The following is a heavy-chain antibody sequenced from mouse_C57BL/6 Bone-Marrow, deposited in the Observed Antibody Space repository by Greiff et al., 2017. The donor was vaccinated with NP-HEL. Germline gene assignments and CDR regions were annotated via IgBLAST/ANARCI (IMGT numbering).Heavy chain of an antibody. CDR2: IDPSDSYT. CDR3: ARGYTMVKWFAY. V-gene: IGHV1-59*01. Sequence: QVQLQQPGAELVRPGTSVKLSCKASGYTFTSYWMHWVKQRPGQGLEWIGVIDPSDSYTNYNQKFKGKATLTVDTSSSTAYMQLSSLTSEDSAVYYCARGYTMVKWFAYWGQGTLVTVSA. D-gene: IGHD2-2*01. J-gene: IGHJ3*01. CDR1: GYTFTSYW.